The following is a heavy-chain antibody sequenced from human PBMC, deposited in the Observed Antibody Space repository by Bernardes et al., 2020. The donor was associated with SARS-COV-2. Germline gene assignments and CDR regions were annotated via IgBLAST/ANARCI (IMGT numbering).Heavy chain of an antibody. CDR2: ISSSGSTI. D-gene: IGHD6-19*01. CDR3: ARARSGWDIDY. V-gene: IGHV3-48*03. CDR1: GFTFSEFE. Sequence: GGSLRLSCAASGFTFSEFEVNWVRQAPGKGLEWVSYISSSGSTIYYADSVKGRFTISRDNARNSLYLQMNRLRAEDTAVYYCARARSGWDIDYWGQGTLVTVSS. J-gene: IGHJ4*02.